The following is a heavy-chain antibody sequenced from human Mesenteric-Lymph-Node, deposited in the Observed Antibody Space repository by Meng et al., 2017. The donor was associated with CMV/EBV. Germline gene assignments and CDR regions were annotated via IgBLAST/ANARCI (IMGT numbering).Heavy chain of an antibody. CDR3: AKENYRAYYYYGMDV. Sequence: GESLKISCAASGFTFDDYAIHWVRQAPGKGLEWVSLISWDGGSTYYADSVKGRFTISRDNSKNSLYLQMNSLRAEDTALYYCAKENYRAYYYYGMDVWGQGTTVTVSS. CDR1: GFTFDDYA. CDR2: ISWDGGST. D-gene: IGHD1-7*01. J-gene: IGHJ6*02. V-gene: IGHV3-43D*03.